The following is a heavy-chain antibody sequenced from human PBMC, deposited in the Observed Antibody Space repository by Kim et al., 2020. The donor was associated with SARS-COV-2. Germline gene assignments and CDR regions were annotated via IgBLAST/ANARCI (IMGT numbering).Heavy chain of an antibody. Sequence: KPTQRSRVTISVDTSKNLFSLQLSSVTAADTAVYYCANGGNYCSGGSCFDYWGQGTLVTVSS. D-gene: IGHD2-15*01. V-gene: IGHV4-34*01. J-gene: IGHJ4*02. CDR3: ANGGNYCSGGSCFDY.